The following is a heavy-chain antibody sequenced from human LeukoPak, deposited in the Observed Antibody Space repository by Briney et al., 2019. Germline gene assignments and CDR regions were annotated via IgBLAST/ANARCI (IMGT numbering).Heavy chain of an antibody. V-gene: IGHV4-39*01. D-gene: IGHD6-19*01. Sequence: PSETLSLTCTVSGGSISSSTYYWGWIRQPPGKGLEWIGSIYYSGSTYYNPSLRSRVTISVDTSKNQFSLKLSSVTAADTAVYYCASGWRGQWLAYWGQGTLVTVSS. CDR1: GGSISSSTYY. CDR2: IYYSGST. CDR3: ASGWRGQWLAY. J-gene: IGHJ4*02.